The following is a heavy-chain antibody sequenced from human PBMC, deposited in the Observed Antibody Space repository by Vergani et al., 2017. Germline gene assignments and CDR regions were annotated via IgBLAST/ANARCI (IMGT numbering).Heavy chain of an antibody. CDR2: IYYSGST. CDR3: ARVPTQDYGDYVDWFDP. CDR1: GGSISSGDYY. Sequence: QVQLQESGPGLVKPSQTLSLTCTVSGGSISSGDYYWSWIRQPPGKGLEWIGYIYYSGSTYSNPSLKSRVTISVDTSKNQFSLKLSSVTAADTAVYYCARVPTQDYGDYVDWFDPWGQGTLVTVSS. V-gene: IGHV4-30-4*01. J-gene: IGHJ5*02. D-gene: IGHD4-17*01.